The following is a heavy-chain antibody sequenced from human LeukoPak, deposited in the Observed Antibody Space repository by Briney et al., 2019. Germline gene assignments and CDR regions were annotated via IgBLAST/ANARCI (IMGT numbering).Heavy chain of an antibody. CDR3: ARVRNSSGWSFDY. CDR1: GGSISSSRYY. CDR2: IYYSGST. J-gene: IGHJ4*02. D-gene: IGHD6-19*01. V-gene: IGHV4-39*01. Sequence: SETLSLTCAVSGGSISSSRYYWGWIRQPPGKGLEWIGSIYYSGSTYYNPSLKSRVTISVDTSKNQFSLKLSSVTAADTAVYYCARVRNSSGWSFDYWGQGTLVTVSS.